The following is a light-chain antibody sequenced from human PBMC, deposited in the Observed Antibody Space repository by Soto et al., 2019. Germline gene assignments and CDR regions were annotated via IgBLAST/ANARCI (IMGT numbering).Light chain of an antibody. V-gene: IGLV2-11*01. CDR2: DVS. CDR3: CSYAGTYSRYV. Sequence: QSALTQPRSVSGSPGQSVTISCTGTSSDVGDYNSVSWYQQHPGKAPKLMIYDVSKRPSGVPDRFSGSKSGNTASLTISGLQAEDEADYYCCSYAGTYSRYVFGTGTKVTVL. J-gene: IGLJ1*01. CDR1: SSDVGDYNS.